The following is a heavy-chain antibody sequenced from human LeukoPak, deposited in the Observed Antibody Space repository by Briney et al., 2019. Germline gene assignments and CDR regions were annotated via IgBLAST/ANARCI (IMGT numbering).Heavy chain of an antibody. Sequence: GGSLRLSCAASGFTFSTYWMSWVRQAPGKGLEWVASIKQDGTEKYYVDSVNGRFTISRDNAKNSLYLQMSSLRAEDTAVYYCARAVGATHFDYWGRGTQVTVSS. CDR3: ARAVGATHFDY. D-gene: IGHD1-26*01. J-gene: IGHJ4*02. V-gene: IGHV3-7*04. CDR1: GFTFSTYW. CDR2: IKQDGTEK.